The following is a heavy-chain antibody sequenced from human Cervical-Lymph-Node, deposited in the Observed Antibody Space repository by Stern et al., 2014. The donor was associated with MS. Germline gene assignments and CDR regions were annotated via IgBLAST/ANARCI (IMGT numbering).Heavy chain of an antibody. CDR2: ISPKTGSA. J-gene: IGHJ4*02. D-gene: IGHD1-26*01. CDR3: ARDRGSYSDY. CDR1: GYTFTAYF. V-gene: IGHV1-2*02. Sequence: VQLVESGAEVERPGASVKVSCKASGYTFTAYFLHWVRQAPGQGLEWMGWISPKTGSATYPQKFQDRVTMTRDTSINTGYMEVSSLRSDDTAVNYCARDRGSYSDYWGQGTLVAVSS.